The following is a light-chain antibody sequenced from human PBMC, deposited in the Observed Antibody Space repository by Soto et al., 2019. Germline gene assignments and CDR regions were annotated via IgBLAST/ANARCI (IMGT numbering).Light chain of an antibody. CDR3: QQYGSSPYT. CDR2: IAS. V-gene: IGKV3-20*01. CDR1: QSVSRSY. Sequence: EVVLTQSPGTLSLSPGERATLSCRASQSVSRSYLAWYQQKPGQAPRLLIYIASSRATGIPDRFSGSGSGTYFTLNIRRLEPEDFAMYYCQQYGSSPYTFGQGTKLEIK. J-gene: IGKJ2*01.